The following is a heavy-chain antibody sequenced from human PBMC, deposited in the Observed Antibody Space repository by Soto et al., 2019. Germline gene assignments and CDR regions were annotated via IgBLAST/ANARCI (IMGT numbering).Heavy chain of an antibody. V-gene: IGHV3-48*02. CDR2: ISSSSSTI. CDR3: ARESEDLTSNFDY. J-gene: IGHJ4*02. Sequence: PVGSLRLSCAASGFTFSSYSMNWVRQAPGKGLEWVSYISSSSSTIYYADSVKGRFTISRDNAKNSLYLQMNSLRDEDTAVYYCARESEDLTSNFDYWGQGTLVTVSS. CDR1: GFTFSSYS.